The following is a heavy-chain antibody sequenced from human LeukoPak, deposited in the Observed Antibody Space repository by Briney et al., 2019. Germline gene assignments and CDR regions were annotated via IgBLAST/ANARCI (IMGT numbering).Heavy chain of an antibody. CDR3: ARGRIAAAGTGEYFDY. V-gene: IGHV1-69*13. CDR2: IIPIFGTA. CDR1: GGTFSSYA. Sequence: ASVKVSCKASGGTFSSYAISWVRQAPGQGLEWMGGIIPIFGTANYAQKFQGRVTITADESTSTAYMELSSLRSDDTAVYYCARGRIAAAGTGEYFDYWGQGTLVTVSS. D-gene: IGHD6-13*01. J-gene: IGHJ4*02.